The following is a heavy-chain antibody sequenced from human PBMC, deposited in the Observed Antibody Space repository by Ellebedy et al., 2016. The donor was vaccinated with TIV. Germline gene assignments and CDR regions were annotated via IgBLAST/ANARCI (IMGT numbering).Heavy chain of an antibody. CDR1: GFTLSNYW. Sequence: GESLKISCTASGFTLSNYWMTWVRQAPGRGLEWVANINEDGTKKHFVDSVRGRFTISRDDAGNSLFLQMNSLGAEDTAVYFCARRSTDFAFDSWGQGTLVTVSS. V-gene: IGHV3-7*03. CDR2: INEDGTKK. D-gene: IGHD3/OR15-3a*01. CDR3: ARRSTDFAFDS. J-gene: IGHJ4*02.